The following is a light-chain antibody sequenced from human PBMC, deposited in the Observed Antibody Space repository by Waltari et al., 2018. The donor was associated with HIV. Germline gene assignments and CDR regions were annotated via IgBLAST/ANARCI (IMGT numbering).Light chain of an antibody. CDR3: QQYYSVPLT. V-gene: IGKV1-NL1*01. CDR2: TAS. J-gene: IGKJ4*01. Sequence: DIQMTQSPSSLSASVGDRVTITCRASQGIRNSLAWYQQKPGKAPRVLLYTASRLESGVPSRFSGSGSGTDYTLTISSLQPEDFATYYCQQYYSVPLTLGGGTKVEIK. CDR1: QGIRNS.